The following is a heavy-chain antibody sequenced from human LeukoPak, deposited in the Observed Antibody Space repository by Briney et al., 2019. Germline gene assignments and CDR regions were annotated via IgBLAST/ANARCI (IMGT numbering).Heavy chain of an antibody. CDR1: GYTFTSYG. J-gene: IGHJ4*02. CDR2: ISAYSLNT. CDR3: ARGPHWDPHFDY. Sequence: ASVKVSCKASGYTFTSYGISWVRQAPGQGLEWMGWISAYSLNTNYAQNFQGRVTMTTDTSTSTAYMELRSLRSHDTAVFYCARGPHWDPHFDYWGQGTLVTVSS. V-gene: IGHV1-18*01. D-gene: IGHD7-27*01.